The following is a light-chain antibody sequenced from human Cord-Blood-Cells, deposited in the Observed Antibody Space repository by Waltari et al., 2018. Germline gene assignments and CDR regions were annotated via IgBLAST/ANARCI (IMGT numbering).Light chain of an antibody. CDR3: QQSYSTPYT. Sequence: DIQMTQSPSSLSASVVDRVTVTCRASQSISSYLNWYQQKPGKAPKLLLYAASSLQSGVPSRLSGSGSGTDFTLTISRLQPEDFATYDCQQSYSTPYTFGQGTKLEIK. CDR1: QSISSY. V-gene: IGKV1-39*01. J-gene: IGKJ2*01. CDR2: AAS.